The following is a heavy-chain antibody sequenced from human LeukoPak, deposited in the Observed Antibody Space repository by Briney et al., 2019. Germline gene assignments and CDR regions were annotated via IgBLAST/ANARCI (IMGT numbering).Heavy chain of an antibody. CDR3: ARDSFETDIDY. CDR2: IKEDGSEK. CDR1: GFLFSRYW. D-gene: IGHD1-14*01. V-gene: IGHV3-7*01. J-gene: IGHJ4*02. Sequence: PGGSLRLSCAASGFLFSRYWMSGVRQAPGKGLEWVANIKEDGSEKYYVESMKGRFTISRDNVKNSLYLQINSLRAEDTAVYYCARDSFETDIDYWGQGTLVTASS.